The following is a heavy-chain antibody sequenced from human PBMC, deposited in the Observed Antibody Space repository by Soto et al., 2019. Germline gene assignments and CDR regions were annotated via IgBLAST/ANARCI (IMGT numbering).Heavy chain of an antibody. D-gene: IGHD3-10*01. CDR2: INWNGGST. CDR3: ARCPVGYYGSRSYYIQIYYFDY. Sequence: GGSLRLSCAASGFTFDDYGMSWVRQAPGKGLEWVSGINWNGGSTGYADSVKGRFTISRDNAKNSLYLQMNSLRAEDTALYYCARCPVGYYGSRSYYIQIYYFDYWVHGT. J-gene: IGHJ4*01. CDR1: GFTFDDYG. V-gene: IGHV3-20*04.